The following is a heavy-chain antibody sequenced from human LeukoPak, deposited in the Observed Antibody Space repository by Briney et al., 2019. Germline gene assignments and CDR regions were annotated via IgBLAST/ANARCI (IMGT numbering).Heavy chain of an antibody. D-gene: IGHD6-19*01. CDR1: GGTFSSYA. CDR3: ARSSGWTFDY. J-gene: IGHJ4*02. V-gene: IGHV1-18*01. CDR2: ISAYNGNT. Sequence: EASVKVSCKASGGTFSSYAISWVRQAPGQGLEWMGWISAYNGNTNYAQKLQGRVTMTTDTSTSTAYMELRSLRSDDTAVYYCARSSGWTFDYWGQGTLVTVSS.